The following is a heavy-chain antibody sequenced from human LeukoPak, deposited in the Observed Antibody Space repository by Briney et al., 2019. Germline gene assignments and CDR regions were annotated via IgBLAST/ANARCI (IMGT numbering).Heavy chain of an antibody. V-gene: IGHV3-66*01. CDR2: LYSGGST. Sequence: GGSLRLSCAASGFTVSGNYMSWVRQAPGKGLEWVSLLYSGGSTYYADSVRGRFSISRDNSKNTLYLQMNSLRAEDTAVYYCARDNSSSRYGWFDPWGQGTLVTVSS. CDR3: ARDNSSSRYGWFDP. CDR1: GFTVSGNY. J-gene: IGHJ5*02. D-gene: IGHD6-13*01.